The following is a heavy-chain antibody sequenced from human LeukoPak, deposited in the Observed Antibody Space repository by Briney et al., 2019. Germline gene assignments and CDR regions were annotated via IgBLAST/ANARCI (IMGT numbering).Heavy chain of an antibody. CDR3: ARRAGGYSHPYDY. V-gene: IGHV3-21*01. D-gene: IGHD4-23*01. CDR2: ISSSSSYI. J-gene: IGHJ4*02. CDR1: GFTFSSYS. Sequence: GGSLRLSCAASGFTFSSYSMNWVRQAPGKGLEWVSSISSSSSYIYYADSVKGRFTISRDNAKNSLYLQMNSLRAEDTAVYYCARRAGGYSHPYDYWGQGVLVTVSS.